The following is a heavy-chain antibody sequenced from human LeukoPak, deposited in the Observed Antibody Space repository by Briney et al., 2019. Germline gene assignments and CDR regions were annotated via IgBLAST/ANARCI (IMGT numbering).Heavy chain of an antibody. V-gene: IGHV4-61*08. D-gene: IGHD2-2*01. Sequence: PSETLSLTCTVSGGSVSSAAYYWSWIRQPPGKGLEWIGYIYNSDNSGSTHYNPSLKSRVTISVDTSKNQFSLKLSSVTAADTAVYYCARGITASASWDDAEYFNHWGQGTLVTVSS. CDR2: IYNSDNSGST. J-gene: IGHJ1*01. CDR1: GGSVSSAAYY. CDR3: ARGITASASWDDAEYFNH.